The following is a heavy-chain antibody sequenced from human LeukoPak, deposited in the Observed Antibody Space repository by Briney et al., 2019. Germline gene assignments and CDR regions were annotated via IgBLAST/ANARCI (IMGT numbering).Heavy chain of an antibody. CDR2: MNPNSGNT. Sequence: ASVKVSCKAPGYTFTSYDMNWVRQATGQGLEWMGWMNPNSGNTGYAQKFQGRVTITRNTSISTAYMELSSLRSEDTAVYYCARWVSVTESDYWGQGTLVTVSS. CDR1: GYTFTSYD. J-gene: IGHJ4*02. D-gene: IGHD4-17*01. V-gene: IGHV1-8*03. CDR3: ARWVSVTESDY.